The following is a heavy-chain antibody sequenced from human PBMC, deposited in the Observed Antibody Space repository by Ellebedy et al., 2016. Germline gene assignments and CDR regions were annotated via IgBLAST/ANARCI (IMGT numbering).Heavy chain of an antibody. J-gene: IGHJ1*01. V-gene: IGHV1-24*01. D-gene: IGHD6-19*01. CDR1: GYTLTELS. CDR2: FDPEDGET. Sequence: ASVKVSCKVSGYTLTELSMHWVRQAPGKGLEWMGGFDPEDGETIYAQKFQGRVTMTEDTSTDTAYMELSSLRSEDTAVYYCARALYSSGWYIYFQHWGQGTLVTVSS. CDR3: ARALYSSGWYIYFQH.